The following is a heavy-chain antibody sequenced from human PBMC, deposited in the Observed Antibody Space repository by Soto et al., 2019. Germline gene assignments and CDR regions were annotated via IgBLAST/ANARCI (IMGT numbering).Heavy chain of an antibody. CDR2: IWYDGSKK. Sequence: QVQLVESGGGVVQPGRSLRLSCAASGFTFSSYGMHWVRQAPGKGLEWVAVIWYDGSKKYYADSVKGRFTISRDNSKNTLYLQMNSLRDEDTAVYYCARDYDSSGYPRYYFDYWGQGTLVTVSS. J-gene: IGHJ4*02. V-gene: IGHV3-33*01. D-gene: IGHD3-22*01. CDR3: ARDYDSSGYPRYYFDY. CDR1: GFTFSSYG.